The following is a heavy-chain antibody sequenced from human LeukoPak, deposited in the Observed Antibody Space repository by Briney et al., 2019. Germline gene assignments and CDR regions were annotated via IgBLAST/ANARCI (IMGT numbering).Heavy chain of an antibody. J-gene: IGHJ5*02. D-gene: IGHD2-21*01. Sequence: PSETLSLTCTVSGGSISSGGYYWSWIRQPPGKGLEWIGYIYHSGSTYYNPSLKSRVTISVDRFKNQFSLKLSSVTAADTAVYYCARDVCGGDCPGVYNWFDPWGQGTLVTVSS. CDR1: GGSISSGGYY. CDR2: IYHSGST. CDR3: ARDVCGGDCPGVYNWFDP. V-gene: IGHV4-30-2*01.